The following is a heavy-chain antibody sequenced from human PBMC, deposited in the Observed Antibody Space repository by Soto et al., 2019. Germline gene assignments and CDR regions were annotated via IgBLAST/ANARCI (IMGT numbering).Heavy chain of an antibody. Sequence: QVQLQESGPGLVKPSQTLSLTCTVSGGSISSGDYYWSWIRQPPGKGLDWIGHIYYSGRTYYNPAHERLVPMSCAPDKLLFALEQSVVTAADTAMYDCARAPTYYYDSSGPEFDSWGQGTLVTVSS. CDR1: GGSISSGDYY. J-gene: IGHJ4*02. CDR2: IYYSGRT. D-gene: IGHD3-22*01. V-gene: IGHV4-30-4*01. CDR3: ARAPTYYYDSSGPEFDS.